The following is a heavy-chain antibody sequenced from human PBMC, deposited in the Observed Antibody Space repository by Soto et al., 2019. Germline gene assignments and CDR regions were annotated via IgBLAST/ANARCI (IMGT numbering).Heavy chain of an antibody. CDR3: ARYDSSIYDILTGPFDY. Sequence: SVKVSCKASGGAFSSYTISWVRQAPGQGLEWMGRIIPILGIANYAQKFQGRVTITADKSTSTAYMELSSLRSEDTAVYYCARYDSSIYDILTGPFDYWGQRTLVTVSS. J-gene: IGHJ4*02. CDR2: IIPILGIA. CDR1: GGAFSSYT. D-gene: IGHD3-9*01. V-gene: IGHV1-69*02.